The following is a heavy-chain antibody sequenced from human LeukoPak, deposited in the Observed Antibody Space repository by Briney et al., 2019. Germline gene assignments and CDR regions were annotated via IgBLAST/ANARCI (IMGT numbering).Heavy chain of an antibody. CDR1: GYTLTELS. Sequence: ASVTVSCKVSGYTLTELSMHWVRQAPGKGLEWMGGFDPEDGETIYAQKFQGRVTMTEDTSTDTAYMELSSLRSEDTAVYYCATVSHHSGYYFGDAFDIWGQGTMVTVSS. D-gene: IGHD3-22*01. V-gene: IGHV1-24*01. CDR2: FDPEDGET. CDR3: ATVSHHSGYYFGDAFDI. J-gene: IGHJ3*02.